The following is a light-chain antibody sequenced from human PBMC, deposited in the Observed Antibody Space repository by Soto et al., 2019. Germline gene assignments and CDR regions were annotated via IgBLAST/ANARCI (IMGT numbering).Light chain of an antibody. V-gene: IGKV3-20*01. CDR3: QQYASSPLT. J-gene: IGKJ4*01. CDR2: GAS. Sequence: PGERATLSCRASQSVTNSSLTWFQQKPGQAPRLLIYGASTRATGIPDRFSGSASGTDFTLTIYRLEPEDSAVYYCQQYASSPLTFGGGTKVEIK. CDR1: QSVTNSS.